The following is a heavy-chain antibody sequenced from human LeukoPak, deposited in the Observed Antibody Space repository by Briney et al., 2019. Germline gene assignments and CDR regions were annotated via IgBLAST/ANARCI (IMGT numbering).Heavy chain of an antibody. D-gene: IGHD1-1*01. CDR1: GGSISRYY. CDR3: ARGPLEFRYYFDY. J-gene: IGHJ4*02. V-gene: IGHV4-4*07. Sequence: SETLSLTCTVSGGSISRYYWSWIRQPAGKGLEWIGRIYSDGTITYNPSLQSRLTMSIDTSKNQFSLKLSSVTAADTAVYYCARGPLEFRYYFDYWGQGTLVTVSS. CDR2: IYSDGTI.